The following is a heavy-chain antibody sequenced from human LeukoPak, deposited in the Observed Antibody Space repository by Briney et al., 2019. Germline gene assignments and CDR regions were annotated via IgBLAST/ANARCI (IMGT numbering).Heavy chain of an antibody. CDR1: GGSISSYY. CDR3: ARMWFGELLLFDY. D-gene: IGHD3-10*01. CDR2: IYYSGST. V-gene: IGHV4-59*01. Sequence: SETLSLTCTVSGGSISSYYWSWIRQPAGKGLEWIGYIYYSGSTNYNPSLKSRVTISVDTSKNQFSLKLSSVTAADTAVYYCARMWFGELLLFDYWGQGTLVTVSS. J-gene: IGHJ4*02.